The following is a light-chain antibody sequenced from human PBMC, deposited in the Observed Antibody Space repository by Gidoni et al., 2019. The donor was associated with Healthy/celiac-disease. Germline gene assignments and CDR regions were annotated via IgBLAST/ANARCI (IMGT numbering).Light chain of an antibody. CDR3: QRRA. V-gene: IGKV3-11*01. J-gene: IGKJ2*01. CDR1: QSVSSY. CDR2: DAS. Sequence: EIVLTQSPATLSLSPGERATLSCRASQSVSSYLAWYQQKPGQAPRLLIYDASNRATGIPARFSGSGSGTDFTHTISSLEPEDFAVYYCQRRAFGQGTKLEIK.